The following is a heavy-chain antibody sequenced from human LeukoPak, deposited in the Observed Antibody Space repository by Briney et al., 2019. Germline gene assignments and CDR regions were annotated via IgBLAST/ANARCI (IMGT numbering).Heavy chain of an antibody. CDR1: GFTVSSNY. CDR3: AGYIAAADYYFDY. CDR2: IYSGGST. V-gene: IGHV3-53*01. D-gene: IGHD6-13*01. Sequence: GGSLRLSCAPSGFTVSSNYMSWVRQAPGKGLGWVSVIYSGGSTYYADSVKGRFTISRDNSKNTLYLQMNSLRAEDTAVYYCAGYIAAADYYFDYWGQGTLVTVSS. J-gene: IGHJ4*02.